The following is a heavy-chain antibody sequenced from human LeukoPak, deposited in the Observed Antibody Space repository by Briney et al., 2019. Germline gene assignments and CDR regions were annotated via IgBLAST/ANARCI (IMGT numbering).Heavy chain of an antibody. CDR3: ARHRENSYESSHMGFDP. CDR1: GASISRHY. J-gene: IGHJ5*02. CDR2: ISASGRT. V-gene: IGHV4-4*09. D-gene: IGHD3-22*01. Sequence: SETLSLTCVVSGASISRHYWSWIRQPPGKGLEWIGYISASGRTNYNPALKSRVTISGDTSNNQFSLRLTSVHAADTAVYYCARHRENSYESSHMGFDPWGPGTLVTVSS.